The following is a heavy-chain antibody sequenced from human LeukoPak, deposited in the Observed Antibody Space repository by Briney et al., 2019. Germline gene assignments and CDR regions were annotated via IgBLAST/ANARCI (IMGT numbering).Heavy chain of an antibody. Sequence: PGGSLRLSCAASGFTFSSYSMNWVRQAPGKWLEWVSSISSSSSYIYYADSVKGRFTIPRDNAKNSLYLQMNSLRAEDTAVYYCAGGGSSGDYLDYWGQGTLVTVSS. CDR3: AGGGSSGDYLDY. CDR1: GFTFSSYS. D-gene: IGHD3-22*01. V-gene: IGHV3-21*01. J-gene: IGHJ4*02. CDR2: ISSSSSYI.